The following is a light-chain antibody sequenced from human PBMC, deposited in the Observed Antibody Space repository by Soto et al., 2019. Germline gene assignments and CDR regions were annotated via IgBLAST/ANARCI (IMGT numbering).Light chain of an antibody. CDR3: SSYAASNNFYFV. Sequence: QSALTQPPSASGSPGQSVTISCTGTSSDVGGYNYVSWYQQYPGRAPKLMIYEVTKLPSGVPDRFSGSKSGNTASLTVSGLQAEDEADYCCSSYAASNNFYFVFGGGTKVTVL. V-gene: IGLV2-8*01. CDR2: EVT. CDR1: SSDVGGYNY. J-gene: IGLJ3*02.